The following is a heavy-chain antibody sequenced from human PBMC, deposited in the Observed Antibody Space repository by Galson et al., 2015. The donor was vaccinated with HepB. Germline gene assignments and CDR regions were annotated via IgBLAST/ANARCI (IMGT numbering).Heavy chain of an antibody. V-gene: IGHV1-2*02. D-gene: IGHD3-10*01. CDR3: ARGVGSSWFDP. Sequence: SVKVSCKASGYTFTANYIHWVRQAPGQGLEWMGWMNSNSGGAQYAQRFQGRVTMTRDTSISTAYMELSSLKSDDTAVYYCARGVGSSWFDPWGQGTLVTVSS. CDR1: GYTFTANY. CDR2: MNSNSGGA. J-gene: IGHJ5*02.